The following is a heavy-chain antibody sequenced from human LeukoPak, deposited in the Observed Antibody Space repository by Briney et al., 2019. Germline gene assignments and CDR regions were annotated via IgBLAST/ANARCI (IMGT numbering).Heavy chain of an antibody. CDR3: ARGSDTAAGLY. CDR1: GGSFSGYY. Sequence: SETLPLTCAVYGGSFSGYYWSWIRQPPGKGLEWIGEINHSGSTNYNPSLKSRVSISVDSSKNQFSLKVSSVTAADTAVYYCARGSDTAAGLYWGQGTLVTVSS. CDR2: INHSGST. D-gene: IGHD6-13*01. J-gene: IGHJ4*02. V-gene: IGHV4-34*01.